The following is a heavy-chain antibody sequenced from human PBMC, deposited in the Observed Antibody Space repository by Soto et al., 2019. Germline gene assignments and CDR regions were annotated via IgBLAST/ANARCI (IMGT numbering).Heavy chain of an antibody. J-gene: IGHJ6*02. CDR1: GGSISSSNW. CDR2: IYHSGST. V-gene: IGHV4-4*02. CDR3: ARDKWFGGDYYYGMDV. D-gene: IGHD3-10*01. Sequence: SETLSLTCAVSGGSISSSNWWSWVRQPPGKGLEWIGEIYHSGSTNYNPSLKSRVTISVDKSKNQFSLKLSSVTAADTAVYYCARDKWFGGDYYYGMDVWGQGTTVTVSS.